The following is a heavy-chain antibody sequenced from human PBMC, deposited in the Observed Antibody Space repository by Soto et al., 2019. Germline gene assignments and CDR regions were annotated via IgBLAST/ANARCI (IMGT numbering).Heavy chain of an antibody. CDR2: INHSGST. D-gene: IGHD2-2*01. CDR3: ARARFVVVPAGGGYNWFDP. V-gene: IGHV4-34*01. J-gene: IGHJ5*02. CDR1: GGSFSGYY. Sequence: QVQLQQWGAGLLKPSETLSLTCAVYGGSFSGYYWSWIGQPPGKGLEWIGEINHSGSTNYNPSLKSRVTISVDTSKNQFSLKLSSVTAADTAVYYCARARFVVVPAGGGYNWFDPWGQGTLVTVSS.